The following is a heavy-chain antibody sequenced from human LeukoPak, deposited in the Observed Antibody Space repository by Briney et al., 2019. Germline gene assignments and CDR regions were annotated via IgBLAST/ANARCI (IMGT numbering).Heavy chain of an antibody. V-gene: IGHV3-21*01. CDR1: GFTFSSYS. J-gene: IGHJ6*03. CDR2: ISSSSTYI. CDR3: ARGDSGSYKQLRYYYYMDV. Sequence: GGSLRLSCAASGFTFSSYSFNWVRQAPGKGLEWVSSISSSSTYIYYADSVKGRFTTSRDNAKNSLYLQMNSLRAEDTAVYYCARGDSGSYKQLRYYYYMDVWGKGTTVTVSS. D-gene: IGHD1-26*01.